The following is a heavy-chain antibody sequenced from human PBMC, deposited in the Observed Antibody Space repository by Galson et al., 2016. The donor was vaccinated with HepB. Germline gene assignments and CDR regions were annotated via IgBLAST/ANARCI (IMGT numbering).Heavy chain of an antibody. CDR2: MAGVGGNT. CDR1: GFTFNDYG. Sequence: SLRLSCAASGFTFNDYGMAWVRQAPGRGLEWVATMAGVGGNTHYPDSVKGRFTISRDNSKNTLSPQMNSLRAEDTALYYCARDVGGIMFDYWGQGTLVTVSS. J-gene: IGHJ4*02. V-gene: IGHV3-23*01. D-gene: IGHD3-16*02. CDR3: ARDVGGIMFDY.